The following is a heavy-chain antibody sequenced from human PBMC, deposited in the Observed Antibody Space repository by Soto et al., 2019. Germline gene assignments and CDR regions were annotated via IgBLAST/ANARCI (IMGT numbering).Heavy chain of an antibody. D-gene: IGHD5-18*01. CDR3: ARGGADTALANDY. CDR1: GFTFSRYW. CDR2: INPDGSTT. J-gene: IGHJ4*02. Sequence: ASLQLCCAASGFTFSRYWMHWVRQAPGKGLVWVSRINPDGSTTNYADSVKGRFTISRDSAKNTLHLQVNSARVEDTAVYYCARGGADTALANDYWGQATLVTVSS. V-gene: IGHV3-74*01.